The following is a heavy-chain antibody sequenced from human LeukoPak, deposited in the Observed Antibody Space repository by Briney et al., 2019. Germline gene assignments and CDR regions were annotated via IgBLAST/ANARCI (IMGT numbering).Heavy chain of an antibody. J-gene: IGHJ5*02. CDR2: IYYSGRT. Sequence: SETLSLTCSVSGGSISSYYWSWIRQPPGKGLGWIGYIYYSGRTNYNPSLKSRVTISVDTSKNQFSLKVSSVTAADTAVYYCARELWFGELAGRFDPWGQGTLVTVSS. CDR1: GGSISSYY. CDR3: ARELWFGELAGRFDP. D-gene: IGHD3-10*01. V-gene: IGHV4-59*01.